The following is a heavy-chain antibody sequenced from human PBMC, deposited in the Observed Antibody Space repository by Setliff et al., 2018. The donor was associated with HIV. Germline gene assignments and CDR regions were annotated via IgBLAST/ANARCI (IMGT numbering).Heavy chain of an antibody. D-gene: IGHD3-16*01. CDR1: GGSFNSGTYY. J-gene: IGHJ2*01. CDR2: IYASGSA. Sequence: LSLPCTVSGGSFNSGTYYWSWIRQPAGKGLEWIGRIYASGSANYSPSLKSRVTISLDTSKNKFSLNLTSMTAADTAVYYCARGGEYPNWFFGLWGRGTLVTVSS. V-gene: IGHV4-61*02. CDR3: ARGGEYPNWFFGL.